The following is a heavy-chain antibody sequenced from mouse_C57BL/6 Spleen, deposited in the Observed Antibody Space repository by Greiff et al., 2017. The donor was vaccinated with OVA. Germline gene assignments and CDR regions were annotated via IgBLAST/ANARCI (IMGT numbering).Heavy chain of an antibody. Sequence: QVQLQQSGAELVRPGASVTLSCKASGYTFTDYEMYWVKQTPVHGLEWIGAIDPETGGTAYNQKFKGRAILTADKSSSTAYMELRSLTSEDAAVYYCTREARDYYFDYWGQGTTLTVSS. V-gene: IGHV1-15*01. J-gene: IGHJ2*01. CDR2: IDPETGGT. CDR3: TREARDYYFDY. CDR1: GYTFTDYE.